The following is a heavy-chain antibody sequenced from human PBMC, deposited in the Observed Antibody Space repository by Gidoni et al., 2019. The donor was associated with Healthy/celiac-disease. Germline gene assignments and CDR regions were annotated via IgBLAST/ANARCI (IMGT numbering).Heavy chain of an antibody. J-gene: IGHJ4*02. D-gene: IGHD3-16*01. CDR1: TFSSYA. CDR3: ASAEGGREFDY. V-gene: IGHV1-69*01. Sequence: TFSSYAISLVRQDPGQGLEWMGGIIPIFGTANYAQKFQGRVTITANESTSTAYMELSSLRSEDTAVYYCASAEGGREFDYWGQGTLVTVSS. CDR2: IIPIFGTA.